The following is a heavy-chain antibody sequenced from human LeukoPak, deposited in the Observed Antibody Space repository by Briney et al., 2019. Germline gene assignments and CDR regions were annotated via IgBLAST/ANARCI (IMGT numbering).Heavy chain of an antibody. D-gene: IGHD3-3*01. CDR3: ARGKIAGYYDFWSGSTYYFDY. J-gene: IGHJ4*02. CDR2: IYYSGST. V-gene: IGHV4-59*01. CDR1: GGSISSYY. Sequence: SETLSLTCTVSGGSISSYYWSWIRQPPGKGLEWIGYIYYSGSTNYNPSLKSRVTISVDTSKNQFSLKLSSVTAADTAVYYCARGKIAGYYDFWSGSTYYFDYWGQGTLVTVSS.